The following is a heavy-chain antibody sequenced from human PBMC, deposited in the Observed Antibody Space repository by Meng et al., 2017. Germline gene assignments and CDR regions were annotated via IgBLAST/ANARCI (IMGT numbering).Heavy chain of an antibody. J-gene: IGHJ4*02. CDR3: ARGRSMITFGGVIAGVFFDY. V-gene: IGHV4-34*01. CDR2: INHSGST. Sequence: SGPGLVKPSGPPSLPCAVWCGSFSGYYWSWIRQPPGKGLEGIGEINHSGSTNYHPSHKSRVTISVDTSKNQFSLKLSSVTAADTAVYYCARGRSMITFGGVIAGVFFDYWGQGTLVTVSS. CDR1: CGSFSGYY. D-gene: IGHD3-16*02.